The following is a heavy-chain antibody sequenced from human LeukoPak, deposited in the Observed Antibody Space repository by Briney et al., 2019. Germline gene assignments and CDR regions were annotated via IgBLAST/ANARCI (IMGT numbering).Heavy chain of an antibody. Sequence: SETLSLTCTVSGDSLRRDYWSWLRQPPGKGLEWIGYVYYSGSTNYIPSLKSRVTISLDTSKNQFSLELTSVIAADTAVYYCARHGKTWFGEYPRPYKWFDLWGQGTLVTVSS. CDR2: VYYSGST. J-gene: IGHJ5*02. CDR1: GDSLRRDY. V-gene: IGHV4-59*08. CDR3: ARHGKTWFGEYPRPYKWFDL. D-gene: IGHD3-10*01.